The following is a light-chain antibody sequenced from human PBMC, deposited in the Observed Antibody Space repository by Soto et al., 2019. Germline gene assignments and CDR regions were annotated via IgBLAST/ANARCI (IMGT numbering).Light chain of an antibody. Sequence: QSVLAQPPSASGTPGQRVTISCSGNHSNIGSNTVNWYQQFPGTAPKLLIYGSDQRPSGVPDRFSGAQSGTSASLAISGLQSDDEVDDHCATWDDSLNGFVFGTGTKLTVL. V-gene: IGLV1-44*01. J-gene: IGLJ1*01. CDR3: ATWDDSLNGFV. CDR2: GSD. CDR1: HSNIGSNT.